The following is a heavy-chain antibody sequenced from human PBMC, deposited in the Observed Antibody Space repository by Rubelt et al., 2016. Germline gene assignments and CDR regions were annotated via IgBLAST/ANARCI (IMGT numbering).Heavy chain of an antibody. D-gene: IGHD3-22*01. Sequence: QVQLQQWGAGLLKPSETLSLTCAVYGGSFSGYHWAWIRQPPGRGLEWIGSINYIGRSYYNPFPKSRVTISLHTYTNQFTLKLGSVRAADTAVYYCARARFAYDSGASPDSWGQGTLVTVSS. CDR3: ARARFAYDSGASPDS. J-gene: IGHJ4*02. V-gene: IGHV4-34*01. CDR1: GGSFSGYH. CDR2: INYIGRS.